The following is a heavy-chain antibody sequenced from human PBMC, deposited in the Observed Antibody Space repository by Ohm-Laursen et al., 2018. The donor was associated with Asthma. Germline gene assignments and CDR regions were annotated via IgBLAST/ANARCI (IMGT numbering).Heavy chain of an antibody. Sequence: GSLRLSCAASGFTFSNHWMTWVRQAPGRGLEWVANINQDGSIWGYVDSVKGRFAISRDNAKNSLYLQMNSLRAEDTAVYYCAKDPRYCSGGSCYVYYYYGMDVWGQGTTVTVSS. D-gene: IGHD2-15*01. CDR1: GFTFSNHW. CDR2: INQDGSIW. CDR3: AKDPRYCSGGSCYVYYYYGMDV. V-gene: IGHV3-7*01. J-gene: IGHJ6*02.